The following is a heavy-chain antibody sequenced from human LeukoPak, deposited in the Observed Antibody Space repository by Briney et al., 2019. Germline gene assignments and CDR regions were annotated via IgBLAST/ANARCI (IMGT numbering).Heavy chain of an antibody. J-gene: IGHJ6*03. CDR2: ITGSSSYI. D-gene: IGHD3-9*01. Sequence: PGGSLRLSCAASGFTFDDYGMSWVRQAPGKGLEWVSSITGSSSYIYYAGSLKGRFTISRDNANNSLYLQMSSLRAEDTAVYYCVRAHPYYDLLTHDDYYYMDVWGTGTTVTVSS. V-gene: IGHV3-21*01. CDR3: VRAHPYYDLLTHDDYYYMDV. CDR1: GFTFDDYG.